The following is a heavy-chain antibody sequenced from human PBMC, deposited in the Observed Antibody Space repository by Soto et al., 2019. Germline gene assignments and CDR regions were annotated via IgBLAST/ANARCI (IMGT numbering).Heavy chain of an antibody. CDR2: TYPGDSDT. V-gene: IGHV5-51*01. D-gene: IGHD3-16*02. CDR1: GYSFTSYW. CDR3: ARHRGTVGGVIGALVPESGC. J-gene: IGHJ6*02. Sequence: PGASLKISCKGSGYSFTSYWIGWERQMPGKGLEWMGITYPGDSDTRYSPSFQGQVNISADKSNSPAYLQWCSLKAPDNAMNYSARHRGTVGGVIGALVPESGCWGQGTRV.